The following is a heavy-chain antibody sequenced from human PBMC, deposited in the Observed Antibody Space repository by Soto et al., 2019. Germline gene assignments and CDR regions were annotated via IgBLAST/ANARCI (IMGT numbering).Heavy chain of an antibody. Sequence: QVQLVQSGAEVKKPGASVKVSCKASGYTFTSYDISWVRQAPGQGLEWMGWIRTYDANTNYAQKVQGRVTMTSDTSTSTPYMELRSLRPDDTGVYYCATSTGDSYYGMDVWGQGTRVTVSS. V-gene: IGHV1-18*01. CDR3: ATSTGDSYYGMDV. CDR2: IRTYDANT. CDR1: GYTFTSYD. D-gene: IGHD1-1*01. J-gene: IGHJ6*02.